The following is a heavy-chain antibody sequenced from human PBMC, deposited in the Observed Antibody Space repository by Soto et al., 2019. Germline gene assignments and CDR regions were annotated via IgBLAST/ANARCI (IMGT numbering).Heavy chain of an antibody. CDR2: ISYDSTNK. J-gene: IGHJ4*02. CDR3: AKTVPGGRCSGTCYPDY. V-gene: IGHV3-30*18. CDR1: GFTFSTYA. Sequence: QVHLVESGGGVVQPGQSLRLSCAASGFTFSTYAMHWLRQAPGKGLEWVAIISYDSTNKFYGDSVKGRFTISRDNSKNXXYLQMNSLRPEDTAVYYCAKTVPGGRCSGTCYPDYWGQGTLVTVSS. D-gene: IGHD2-15*01.